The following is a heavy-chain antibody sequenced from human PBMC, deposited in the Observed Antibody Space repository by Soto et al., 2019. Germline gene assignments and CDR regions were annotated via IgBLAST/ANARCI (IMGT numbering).Heavy chain of an antibody. J-gene: IGHJ5*02. D-gene: IGHD3-9*01. V-gene: IGHV1-8*01. CDR3: ARREALYYDILTGYSFRFDP. CDR2: MNPNSGNT. CDR1: GYTFTSYD. Sequence: ASVKVSCKTSGYTFTSYDINWVRQATGQGLEWMGWMNPNSGNTGYAQKFQGRVTMTRNTSISTAYMELSSLRSEDTAVYYCARREALYYDILTGYSFRFDPWGQGTLVTVSS.